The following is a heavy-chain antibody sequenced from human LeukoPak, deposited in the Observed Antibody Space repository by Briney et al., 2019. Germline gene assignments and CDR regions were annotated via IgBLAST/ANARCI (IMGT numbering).Heavy chain of an antibody. J-gene: IGHJ5*02. CDR1: GFTFSSYG. Sequence: PGGSLRLSCAASGFTFSSYGMHWVRPAPGKGLEWVAVISYDGSNKYYADSVKGRFTISRDNSKNTLYLQMNSLRAEDTAVYYCAKDLSLRSSGYAPWGQGTLVTVSS. D-gene: IGHD3-22*01. V-gene: IGHV3-30*18. CDR3: AKDLSLRSSGYAP. CDR2: ISYDGSNK.